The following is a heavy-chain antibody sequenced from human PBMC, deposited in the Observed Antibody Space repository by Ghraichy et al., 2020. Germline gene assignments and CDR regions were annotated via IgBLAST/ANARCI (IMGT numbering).Heavy chain of an antibody. V-gene: IGHV4-39*01. D-gene: IGHD3-10*01. CDR1: GGSITTSSYY. J-gene: IGHJ4*02. Sequence: SQTLSLTCTVSGGSITTSSYYWGWIRQPPGKGLEWIGSIYYSGSTYYNPSLKSRVAISVDTSKNQFSLKLVSVTAADTAVYYCARSPLLLRFSFDYWGQGTLVPVSS. CDR3: ARSPLLLRFSFDY. CDR2: IYYSGST.